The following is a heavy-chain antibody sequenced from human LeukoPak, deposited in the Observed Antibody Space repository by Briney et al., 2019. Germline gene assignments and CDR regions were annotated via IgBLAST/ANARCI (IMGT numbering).Heavy chain of an antibody. D-gene: IGHD1-26*01. J-gene: IGHJ4*02. V-gene: IGHV5-51*01. CDR2: IYPGDSDT. CDR1: GYSFTNYW. CDR3: ARHKRVGWELNLERGFFDY. Sequence: GESLKISCKGSGYSFTNYWIGWVRQMPGKGLEWMGIIYPGDSDTRYSPSFQGQVTISADKSISTAYLQWSSLKASDTAMYYCARHKRVGWELNLERGFFDYWGQGTLVTVSS.